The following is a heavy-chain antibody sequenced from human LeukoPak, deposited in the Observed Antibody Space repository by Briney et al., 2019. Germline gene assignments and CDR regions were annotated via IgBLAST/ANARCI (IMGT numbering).Heavy chain of an antibody. CDR2: ISAYNGNT. J-gene: IGHJ4*02. V-gene: IGHV1-18*01. CDR1: GYTFTSYG. CDR3: ARGWDYYDSSGYGDY. Sequence: GASVKVSCKASGYTFTSYGISWVRQAPGQGLEWMGWISAYNGNTNYAQKLQGRVTMTTDTSTSTAYMELRSLRSDDTAVYYCARGWDYYDSSGYGDYWGQGTLVTVSS. D-gene: IGHD3-22*01.